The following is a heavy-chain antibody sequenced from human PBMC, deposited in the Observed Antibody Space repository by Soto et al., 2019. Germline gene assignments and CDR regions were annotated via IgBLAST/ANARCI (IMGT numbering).Heavy chain of an antibody. D-gene: IGHD3-3*01. CDR3: ARQTRYYDFWSGYYSAFDI. CDR2: IYYSGST. Sequence: SETLSLTCTVSGGSISSSSYYRGWIRQPPGKGLEWIGSIYYSGSTYYNPSLKSRVTISVDTSKNHFSLKLSSLTAADTAVYYCARQTRYYDFWSGYYSAFDIWGQGTMVTVSS. J-gene: IGHJ3*02. CDR1: GGSISSSSYY. V-gene: IGHV4-39*01.